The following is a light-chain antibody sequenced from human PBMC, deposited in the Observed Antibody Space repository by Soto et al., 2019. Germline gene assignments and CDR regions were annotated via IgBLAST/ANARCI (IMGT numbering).Light chain of an antibody. CDR3: CSYAGSDIHFV. Sequence: HSALTQPPSASGSPGQSVTISCTGTSSDVGGNKYVSWYQQHPGKAPKLMIYEVNKRPSGVPDRFSGSKSGNSASLTVSGLQAEDEADYYCCSYAGSDIHFVFGTGTKLTVL. CDR1: SSDVGGNKY. V-gene: IGLV2-8*01. J-gene: IGLJ1*01. CDR2: EVN.